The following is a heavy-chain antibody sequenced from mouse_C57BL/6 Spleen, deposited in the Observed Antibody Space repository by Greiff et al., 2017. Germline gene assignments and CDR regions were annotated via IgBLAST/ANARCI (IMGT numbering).Heavy chain of an antibody. CDR2: IYPGDGDT. CDR1: GYAFSSYW. V-gene: IGHV1-80*01. J-gene: IGHJ2*01. Sequence: QVQLQQSGAELVKPGASVKISCKASGYAFSSYWMNWVKQRPGKGLEWIGQIYPGDGDTNYNGKFKGKATLTAYKSSSTAYMQLSSLTSEDSAVYFCARTPYGSSSLFGYWGQGTTLTVSS. CDR3: ARTPYGSSSLFGY. D-gene: IGHD1-1*01.